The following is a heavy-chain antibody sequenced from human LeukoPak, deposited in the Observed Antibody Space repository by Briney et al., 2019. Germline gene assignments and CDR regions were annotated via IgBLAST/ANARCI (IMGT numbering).Heavy chain of an antibody. CDR2: ISYDGSNK. Sequence: GGSLRLSCAASGFTFSSYAMHWVRQAPGKGLEWVAVISYDGSNKYYADSVKGRFTIPRGNSKNTLYLQMNSLRAEDTAVYYCARAPSYYDILTAPYGMDVWGKGTTVTVSS. V-gene: IGHV3-30*04. J-gene: IGHJ6*04. CDR1: GFTFSSYA. CDR3: ARAPSYYDILTAPYGMDV. D-gene: IGHD3-9*01.